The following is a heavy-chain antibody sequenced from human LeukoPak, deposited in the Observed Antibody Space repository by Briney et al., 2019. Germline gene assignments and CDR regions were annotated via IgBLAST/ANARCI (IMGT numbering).Heavy chain of an antibody. CDR2: FHPEDGET. V-gene: IGHV1-24*01. CDR3: ATVLTTVTRFDY. J-gene: IGHJ4*02. CDR1: GYTLTELS. Sequence: ASVKVSCKVSGYTLTELSMHWVRQAPGKGLEWMGGFHPEDGETIYAQKFQGRVTMTEDTSTDTAYMELSSLRSEDTAVYYCATVLTTVTRFDYWGQGTLVTVSS. D-gene: IGHD4-17*01.